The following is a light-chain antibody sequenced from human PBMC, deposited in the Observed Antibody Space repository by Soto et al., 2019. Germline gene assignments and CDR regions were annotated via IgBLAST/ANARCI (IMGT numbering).Light chain of an antibody. CDR3: QQYNSYS. Sequence: DIQITQSPSSLSASVGDRVSITCRASRYIRTALSWYQHRPGQAPKVLICVASSLQSGVPSRFSGSGYGTDFTLTISSLQPEDFATYYCQQYNSYSFGQGTKVDIK. V-gene: IGKV1-17*01. CDR2: VAS. CDR1: RYIRTA. J-gene: IGKJ1*01.